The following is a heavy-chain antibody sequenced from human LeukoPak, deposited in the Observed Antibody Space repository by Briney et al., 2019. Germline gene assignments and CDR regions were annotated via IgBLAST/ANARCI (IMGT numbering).Heavy chain of an antibody. V-gene: IGHV5-51*01. CDR2: IYPGDSDT. CDR3: ARPPSRITGMTEDY. CDR1: GCSFATYW. D-gene: IGHD1-14*01. J-gene: IGHJ4*02. Sequence: GESLKISCKASGCSFATYWIGWVRQMPGKGLEWMGIIYPGDSDTRYNPSFQGQVTISADKSINTAYLQWRSLKASDTAMYYCARPPSRITGMTEDYWGQGTLVTVSS.